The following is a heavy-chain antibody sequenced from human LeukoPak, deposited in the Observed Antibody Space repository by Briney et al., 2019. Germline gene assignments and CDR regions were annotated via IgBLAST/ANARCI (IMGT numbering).Heavy chain of an antibody. CDR3: ARQRFDY. J-gene: IGHJ4*02. Sequence: GGSLRLSCAASGFTFDTYWMSWVRQAPGKGLEWVATIRQDGFEKFYVVSVKGRFTISRDNSKNTLYLQMNSLRAEDTAVYYCARQRFDYWGQGTLVTVSS. V-gene: IGHV3-7*03. CDR1: GFTFDTYW. CDR2: IRQDGFEK.